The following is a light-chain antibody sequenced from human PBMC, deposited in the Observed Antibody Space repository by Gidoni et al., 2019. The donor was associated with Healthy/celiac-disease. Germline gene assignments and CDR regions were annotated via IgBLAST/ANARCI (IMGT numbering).Light chain of an antibody. V-gene: IGKV3-11*01. J-gene: IGKJ2*01. CDR1: QSVSSY. CDR3: QQRSNWPPT. CDR2: DAS. Sequence: ATRSLSAEARDTRSCRGSQSVSSYLAWYQQKPGQAPRLLIYDASNRATGIPARFSGSGSGTDFTLTISSLEPEDFAVYYCQQRSNWPPTFGQGTKLEIK.